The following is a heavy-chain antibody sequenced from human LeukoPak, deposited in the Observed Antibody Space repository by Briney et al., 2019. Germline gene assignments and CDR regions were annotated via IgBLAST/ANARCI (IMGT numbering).Heavy chain of an antibody. J-gene: IGHJ4*02. Sequence: GGSLRLSCAAPGVTFSNYWMSWIRQAPGRGLEWVANIKEDGSSKNYVDSVMGRFTISKDNAKKSLYLQMNSLRAEDTAVYYCARGRNSDSRGRGTLVTVSS. CDR2: IKEDGSSK. CDR1: GVTFSNYW. V-gene: IGHV3-7*05. D-gene: IGHD1-14*01. CDR3: ARGRNSDS.